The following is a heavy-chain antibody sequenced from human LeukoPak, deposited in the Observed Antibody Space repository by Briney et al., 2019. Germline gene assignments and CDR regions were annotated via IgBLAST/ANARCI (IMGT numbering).Heavy chain of an antibody. CDR1: G. CDR3: ARDFGATGWHTFDY. Sequence: GFNSLRHAPGQRLEWMGRTYYRSKWYNDYAESMEGRMTISQDTSKNQYSLHLNSVTPDDTAVYYCARDFGATGWHTFDYWGQGTLVSVSS. D-gene: IGHD3-10*01. CDR2: TYYRSKWYN. V-gene: IGHV6-1*01. J-gene: IGHJ4*02.